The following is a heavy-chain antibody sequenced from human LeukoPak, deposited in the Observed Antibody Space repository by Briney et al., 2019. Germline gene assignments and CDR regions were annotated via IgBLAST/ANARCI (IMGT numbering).Heavy chain of an antibody. CDR3: AKDFYSSSWYNGDFDY. V-gene: IGHV3-23*01. CDR2: ISGSGGST. J-gene: IGHJ4*02. Sequence: GGSLRLSCAASGFTFSSYWMSWVRQAPGKGLEWVSAISGSGGSTYYADSVKGRFTISRDNSKNTLYLQMNSLRAEDTAVYYCAKDFYSSSWYNGDFDYWGQGTLVTVSS. CDR1: GFTFSSYW. D-gene: IGHD6-13*01.